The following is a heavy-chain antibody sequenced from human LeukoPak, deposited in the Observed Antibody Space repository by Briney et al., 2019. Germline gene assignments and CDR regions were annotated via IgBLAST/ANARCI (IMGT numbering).Heavy chain of an antibody. D-gene: IGHD2-15*01. CDR1: GYTFTGYY. V-gene: IGHV1-2*02. CDR2: INPNSGGT. Sequence: ASVKVSCKASGYTFTGYYMHWVRLAPGQGLEWMGWINPNSGGTNYAQKFQGRVTMTRDTSISTAYMELSRLRSDDTAVYYCARDPGYCSGGSCYLDWGQGTLVTVSS. CDR3: ARDPGYCSGGSCYLD. J-gene: IGHJ4*02.